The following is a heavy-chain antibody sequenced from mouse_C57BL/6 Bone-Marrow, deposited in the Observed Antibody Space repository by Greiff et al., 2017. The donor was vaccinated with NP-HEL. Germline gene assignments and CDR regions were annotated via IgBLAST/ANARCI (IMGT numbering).Heavy chain of an antibody. D-gene: IGHD2-1*01. J-gene: IGHJ4*01. Sequence: EVKVVESGGGLVKPGGSLKLSCAASGFTFSSYAMSWVRQTPEKRLEWVATISDGGSYTYYPDNVKGRFTISRDNAKNNLYLQMSHLKSEDTAMYYCARGYGNPYAMDYWGQGTSVTVSS. CDR3: ARGYGNPYAMDY. CDR2: ISDGGSYT. CDR1: GFTFSSYA. V-gene: IGHV5-4*03.